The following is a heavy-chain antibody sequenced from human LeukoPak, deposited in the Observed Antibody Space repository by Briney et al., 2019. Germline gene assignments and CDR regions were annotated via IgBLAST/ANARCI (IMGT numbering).Heavy chain of an antibody. J-gene: IGHJ3*01. Sequence: GESLKISCKTSGYSFTSYCIGWVRQLPGKGLEWMGIISPGDSDTRYCPSFQGQVTISADKSITTAYLQWSSRKASDTAMYYCARRWLGAFDVWGQGTVVTVSS. V-gene: IGHV5-51*01. CDR1: GYSFTSYC. CDR2: ISPGDSDT. D-gene: IGHD3-9*01. CDR3: ARRWLGAFDV.